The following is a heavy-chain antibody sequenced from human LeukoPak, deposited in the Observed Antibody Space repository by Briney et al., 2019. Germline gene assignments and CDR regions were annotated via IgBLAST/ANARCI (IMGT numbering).Heavy chain of an antibody. D-gene: IGHD3-9*01. CDR1: GFTFSRYW. J-gene: IGHJ4*02. Sequence: GGSLRLSCAASGFTFSRYWIHWVRQAPGKGLEWVSRINPDGSTTTYADSVKGRFTISRDNAKNSLYLQMNSLRAEDTAVYYCARRLLTGYYEFWGQGTLVTVSS. CDR3: ARRLLTGYYEF. V-gene: IGHV3-74*01. CDR2: INPDGSTT.